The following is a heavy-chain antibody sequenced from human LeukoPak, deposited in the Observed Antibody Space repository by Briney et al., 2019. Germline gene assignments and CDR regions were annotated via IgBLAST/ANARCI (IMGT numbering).Heavy chain of an antibody. Sequence: SETLSLTCTVSGGSISSGGYYWSWIRQHPGKGLERIGYIYYSGSTYYNPSLKSRVTISVDTSKNQFSLKLSSVTAADTAVYYCSREGYYDSSGPFDYWGQGTLVTVSS. CDR1: GGSISSGGYY. J-gene: IGHJ4*02. V-gene: IGHV4-31*03. D-gene: IGHD3-22*01. CDR3: SREGYYDSSGPFDY. CDR2: IYYSGST.